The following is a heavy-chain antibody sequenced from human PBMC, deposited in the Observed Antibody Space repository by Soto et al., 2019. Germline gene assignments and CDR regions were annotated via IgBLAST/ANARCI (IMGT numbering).Heavy chain of an antibody. CDR1: GFTFGDYA. D-gene: IGHD6-19*01. CDR2: IRSKAYGGTT. CDR3: TRTWGCGWRNDAFDI. Sequence: GGSLRLSCTASGFTFGDYAMSWVRQAPGKGLEWVGFIRSKAYGGTTEYAASVKGRFTISRDDSKSIAYLQMNSLKTEDTAVYYCTRTWGCGWRNDAFDIWGQGTMVTVS. J-gene: IGHJ3*02. V-gene: IGHV3-49*04.